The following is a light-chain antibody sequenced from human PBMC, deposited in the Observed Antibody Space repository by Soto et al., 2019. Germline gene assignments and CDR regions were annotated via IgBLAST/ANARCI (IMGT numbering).Light chain of an antibody. J-gene: IGKJ3*01. CDR2: AAS. Sequence: DIQMTQSPSSLSASVGDRVTITCRASQAIGNYLAWYQQKPGKVPKLLIYAASTFQSGVPSRFSGSGSGTDFTLTISSLQPEDVATYYCQKYNSVPFTFGPGTKVDIK. V-gene: IGKV1-27*01. CDR3: QKYNSVPFT. CDR1: QAIGNY.